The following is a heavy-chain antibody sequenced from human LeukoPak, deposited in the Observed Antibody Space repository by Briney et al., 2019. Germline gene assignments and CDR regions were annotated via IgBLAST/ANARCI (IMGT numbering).Heavy chain of an antibody. J-gene: IGHJ5*02. D-gene: IGHD2-2*01. V-gene: IGHV3-23*01. Sequence: GGSLRLSCAASGFTFSSYAMTWVRQAPGKGLEWVSGISGSGGSPYYADSVKGRFTISRDNSKNTLYLQMNSLRAEDTAVYYCAKGSRWDCSSTICYPYNWFDPWGQGTLVTVSS. CDR3: AKGSRWDCSSTICYPYNWFDP. CDR2: ISGSGGSP. CDR1: GFTFSSYA.